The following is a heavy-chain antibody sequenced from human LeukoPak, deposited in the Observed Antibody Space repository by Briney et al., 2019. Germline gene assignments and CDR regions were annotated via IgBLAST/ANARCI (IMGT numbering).Heavy chain of an antibody. J-gene: IGHJ3*02. D-gene: IGHD2-15*01. CDR3: AKRCRGGSCYVSDAFDI. Sequence: GGSLRLSCAASGFTFSSYAMSWVCQAPGKGLEWVSAISGSGGSTYYADSVKGRFTISRDNSKNTLYLQMNSLRAEDTAVYYCAKRCRGGSCYVSDAFDIWGQGTMVTVSS. CDR2: ISGSGGST. V-gene: IGHV3-23*01. CDR1: GFTFSSYA.